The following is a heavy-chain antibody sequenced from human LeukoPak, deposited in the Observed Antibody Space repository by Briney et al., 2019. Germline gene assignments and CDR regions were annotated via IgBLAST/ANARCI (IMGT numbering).Heavy chain of an antibody. CDR1: GFTFSSYS. D-gene: IGHD4-23*01. CDR2: ISSSSSTI. V-gene: IGHV3-48*04. Sequence: PGGSLRLSCAASGFTFSSYSMNWVRQAPGKGLEWVSYISSSSSTIYYADSVKGRFTISRDNSKNSLYLQMNSLKTEDTALYYCAKKGYGGRSGGAYFDYWGQGTLVTVSS. J-gene: IGHJ4*02. CDR3: AKKGYGGRSGGAYFDY.